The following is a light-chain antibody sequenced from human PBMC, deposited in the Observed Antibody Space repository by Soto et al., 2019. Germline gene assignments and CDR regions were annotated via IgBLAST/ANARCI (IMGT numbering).Light chain of an antibody. CDR3: LACDSSTRVV. J-gene: IGLJ2*01. CDR2: QDS. V-gene: IGLV3-1*01. CDR1: KLGDKY. Sequence: SYELTQPPSVSVSPGQTASITCSGDKLGDKYACWYQQKPGQSPVLVIYQDSKRPSGIPERFSGSNSGNTATLTISGTQAMDEADYYCLACDSSTRVVFGGGTKVTVL.